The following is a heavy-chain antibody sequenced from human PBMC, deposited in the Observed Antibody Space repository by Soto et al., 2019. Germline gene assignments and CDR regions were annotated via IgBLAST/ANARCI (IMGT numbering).Heavy chain of an antibody. J-gene: IGHJ3*02. CDR3: AHPRGYGVFDAYDI. Sequence: GGSLRLSCAASGSTFSSYAMSWVRQAPGKGLEWVSAISAGGGSTYYADSVRGRFTISRDNSMNALYLQMNSLRIEDTAVYYCAHPRGYGVFDAYDIWGQGTMVTVS. V-gene: IGHV3-23*01. CDR1: GSTFSSYA. CDR2: ISAGGGST. D-gene: IGHD4-17*01.